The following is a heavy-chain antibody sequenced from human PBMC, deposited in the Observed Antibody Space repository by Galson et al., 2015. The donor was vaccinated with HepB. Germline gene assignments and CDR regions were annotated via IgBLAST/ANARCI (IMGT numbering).Heavy chain of an antibody. V-gene: IGHV1-18*01. CDR2: ISAYNGNT. CDR1: GYTFTSYG. J-gene: IGHJ4*02. CDR3: ARDHAGDLDYDILTAYEGCPTDY. D-gene: IGHD3-9*01. Sequence: SVKVSCKASGYTFTSYGISWVRQAPGQGLEWMGWISAYNGNTNYAQKLQGRVTMTTDTSTSTAYMELRSLRSDDTAVYYCARDHAGDLDYDILTAYEGCPTDYWGQGTLVTVSS.